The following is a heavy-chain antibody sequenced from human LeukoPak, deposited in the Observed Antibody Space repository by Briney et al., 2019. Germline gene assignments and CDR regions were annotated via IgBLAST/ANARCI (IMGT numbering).Heavy chain of an antibody. V-gene: IGHV3-23*01. CDR1: GFTFSSYA. CDR2: ISGSGGST. J-gene: IGHJ4*02. CDR3: AKGSYYYDSSGYYSY. D-gene: IGHD3-22*01. Sequence: PGGSLRLSCAASGFTFSSYAMSWVRQAPGKGLEWVSAISGSGGSTYYADSVKGRFTISRDNSKNTLYLQMNSLRAEDTAVYYCAKGSYYYDSSGYYSYWGQGTLVTVSS.